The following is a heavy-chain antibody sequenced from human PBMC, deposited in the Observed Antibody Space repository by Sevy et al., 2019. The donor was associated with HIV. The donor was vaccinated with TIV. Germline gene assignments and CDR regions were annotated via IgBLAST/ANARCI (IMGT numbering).Heavy chain of an antibody. V-gene: IGHV4-39*01. Sequence: SETLSLTCTVSGGSISSSSYYWGWIRQPPGKGLEWIGSIYYSGSTYYNPSLKSRVTISVDTSKNQFSLKLSSVTAADTAVYYCARHRAPPGWYFDLWGRGTLVTVSS. CDR2: IYYSGST. CDR1: GGSISSSSYY. CDR3: ARHRAPPGWYFDL. J-gene: IGHJ2*01.